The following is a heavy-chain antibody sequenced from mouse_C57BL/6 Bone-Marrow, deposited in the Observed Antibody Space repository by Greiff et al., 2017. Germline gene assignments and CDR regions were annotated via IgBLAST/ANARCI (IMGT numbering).Heavy chain of an antibody. Sequence: EVQLVESGGGLVKPGGSLKLSCAASGFTFSSYAMSWFRQTPEKRLEWVATISDGGSYTYYPDNVKGRFTISRDNAKNNLYLQMSHLKSEDTAMYYCARDRDGDYYGSSSWYCDVWGTGTTVTVSS. CDR1: GFTFSSYA. CDR3: ARDRDGDYYGSSSWYCDV. V-gene: IGHV5-4*01. J-gene: IGHJ1*03. CDR2: ISDGGSYT. D-gene: IGHD1-1*01.